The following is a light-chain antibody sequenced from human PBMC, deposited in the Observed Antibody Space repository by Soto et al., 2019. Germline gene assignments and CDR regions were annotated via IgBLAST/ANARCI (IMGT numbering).Light chain of an antibody. V-gene: IGLV2-11*01. Sequence: QSALTQPRSVSGSPGQSVTISCTGTGSDVGGYDFVSWYQQHPGKAPKLMIYDVSKWPSGVPDRFSGSKSGNTASLTISGLQADDEADYYCCSFAGTYTVVFGGGTKLTVL. CDR2: DVS. CDR3: CSFAGTYTVV. CDR1: GSDVGGYDF. J-gene: IGLJ2*01.